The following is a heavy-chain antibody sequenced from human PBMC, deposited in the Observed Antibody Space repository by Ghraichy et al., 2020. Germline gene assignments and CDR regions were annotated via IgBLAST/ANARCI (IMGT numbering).Heavy chain of an antibody. CDR1: GGSISSSNW. Sequence: SETLSLTCAVSGGSISSSNWWSWVRQPPGKGLEWIGEIYHSGSTNYNPSLKSRVTISVDKSKNQFSLKLSSVTAADTAVYYCARFTRAYCSGGSCYPADAFDIWGQGTMVTVSS. V-gene: IGHV4-4*02. CDR3: ARFTRAYCSGGSCYPADAFDI. CDR2: IYHSGST. J-gene: IGHJ3*02. D-gene: IGHD2-15*01.